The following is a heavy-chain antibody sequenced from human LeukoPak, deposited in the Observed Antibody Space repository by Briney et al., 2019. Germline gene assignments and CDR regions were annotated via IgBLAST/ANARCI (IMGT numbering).Heavy chain of an antibody. CDR2: IYYSGST. V-gene: IGHV4-59*08. CDR1: GGSISSYY. J-gene: IGHJ3*02. Sequence: SETLSLTCTVSGGSISSYYWSWIRRPPGKGLEWIGYIYYSGSTNYNPSLKSRVTISVDTSKNQFSLKLSSVTAADTAVYYCARRSIVGATLHAFDIWGQGTMVTVSS. D-gene: IGHD1-26*01. CDR3: ARRSIVGATLHAFDI.